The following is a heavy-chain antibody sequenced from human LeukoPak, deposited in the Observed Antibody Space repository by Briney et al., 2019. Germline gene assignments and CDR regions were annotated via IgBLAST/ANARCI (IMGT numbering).Heavy chain of an antibody. Sequence: GGSLRLSCAASGFTFSSYWMSWVRQAPGTGLEWVANIKQDGSEKYYVDSVKGRFTISRDNAKTSVYLQINSLRAEDTAVYYCARAHVRYCGGDCYTAHFDYWGRGTLITVSS. CDR3: ARAHVRYCGGDCYTAHFDY. CDR1: GFTFSSYW. V-gene: IGHV3-7*05. J-gene: IGHJ4*02. CDR2: IKQDGSEK. D-gene: IGHD2-21*02.